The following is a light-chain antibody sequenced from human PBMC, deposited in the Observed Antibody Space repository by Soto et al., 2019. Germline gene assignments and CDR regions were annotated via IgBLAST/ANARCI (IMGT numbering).Light chain of an antibody. Sequence: QSALTQPASVSGSPGQSITMSCTGTSSDVGGYNYVSWYQQHPGKAPKLILYEVSHRPSGVSDRFSGSKSGDTASLTISGLQAQDEADYYRSPYSSSTTRYLFGTGTKLTVL. J-gene: IGLJ1*01. CDR1: SSDVGGYNY. CDR3: SPYSSSTTRYL. V-gene: IGLV2-14*01. CDR2: EVS.